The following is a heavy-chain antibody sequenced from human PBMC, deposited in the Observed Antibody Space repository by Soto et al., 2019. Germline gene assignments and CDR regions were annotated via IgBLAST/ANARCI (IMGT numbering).Heavy chain of an antibody. CDR2: VTHRGST. CDR1: GGSFSGYY. CDR3: ARVSSGWSTSDS. Sequence: QVQLQQWGAGLLKPSETLSITCAVSGGSFSGYYWTWIRQSPGKGLEWIGEVTHRGSTNYNPSLRSRVTMSVDTSKNQFSLRLSSVTAADTAVYYCARVSSGWSTSDSWGQGTLVTVSS. D-gene: IGHD6-19*01. J-gene: IGHJ4*02. V-gene: IGHV4-34*01.